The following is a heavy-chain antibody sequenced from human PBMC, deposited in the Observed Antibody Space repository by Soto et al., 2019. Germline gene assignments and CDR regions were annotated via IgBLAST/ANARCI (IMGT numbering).Heavy chain of an antibody. J-gene: IGHJ4*02. D-gene: IGHD3-22*01. CDR1: GYSISSGYY. CDR3: ARALIVVVTPSYFDY. CDR2: IYHSGST. Sequence: PSETLSLTCAVSGYSISSGYYWGWIRQPPGKGLEWIGSIYHSGSTYYNPSLKSRVIVSVDTSKNQFSLKLSSVTAADTAVYHCARALIVVVTPSYFDYWGQGTLVTVSS. V-gene: IGHV4-38-2*01.